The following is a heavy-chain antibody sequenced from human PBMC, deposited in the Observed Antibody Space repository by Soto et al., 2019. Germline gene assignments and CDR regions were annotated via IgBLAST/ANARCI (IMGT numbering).Heavy chain of an antibody. Sequence: QVQLVQSGAEVKKPGASVRVSCKASGDGFSNYGFSWVRQAPGQGLEWMGWISAYDGQTDYTKKFQGRVTMTTDTPSSTAYVELRSLRSDDTAVYYCARVWYYDSSGSYAFVCWGPGALVTVSS. CDR3: ARVWYYDSSGSYAFVC. V-gene: IGHV1-18*01. CDR1: GDGFSNYG. CDR2: ISAYDGQT. J-gene: IGHJ4*02. D-gene: IGHD3-22*01.